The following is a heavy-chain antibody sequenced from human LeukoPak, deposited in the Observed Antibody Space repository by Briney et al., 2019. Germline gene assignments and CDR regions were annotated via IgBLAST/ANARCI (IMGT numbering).Heavy chain of an antibody. CDR2: ISGSGGST. Sequence: GGSLRLSCAASGFTFSSYAMSLVRQAPGKGVEGVSAISGSGGSTYYADSVKGRFTISRDNSKNTLYLQMNSLRAKDTTDYYCAKDIAGDYYDRVEPLDYWGQGTLVTVSS. J-gene: IGHJ4*02. D-gene: IGHD3-22*01. CDR3: AKDIAGDYYDRVEPLDY. CDR1: GFTFSSYA. V-gene: IGHV3-23*01.